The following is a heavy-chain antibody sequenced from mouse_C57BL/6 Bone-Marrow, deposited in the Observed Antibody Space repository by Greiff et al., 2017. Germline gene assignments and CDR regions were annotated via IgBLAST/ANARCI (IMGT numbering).Heavy chain of an antibody. CDR1: GYTFTSYW. CDR3: ARYPPDYFDY. CDR2: IHPNSGST. V-gene: IGHV1-64*01. Sequence: QVQLQQPGAELVKPGASVKLSCKASGYTFTSYWMHWVKQRPGPGLEWIGMIHPNSGSTNYNEKFKSKATLTVDKSSSTAYMQLSSLTSEDSAVYYCARYPPDYFDYWGQGTTLTVSS. J-gene: IGHJ2*01.